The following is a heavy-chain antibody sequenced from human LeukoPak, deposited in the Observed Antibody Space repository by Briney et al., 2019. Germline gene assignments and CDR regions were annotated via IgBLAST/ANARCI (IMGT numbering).Heavy chain of an antibody. CDR3: ARGALHVFDY. Sequence: GGSLRLSCAASGFTFSDYEINWVRQAPGKGLEWVSCISTSGSTTYYADSVKGRFTISRDNAKNSLFLQMDTLTAEDTAVYYCARGALHVFDYWGQGTPVTVSS. CDR2: ISTSGSTT. J-gene: IGHJ4*02. V-gene: IGHV3-48*03. D-gene: IGHD3-10*02. CDR1: GFTFSDYE.